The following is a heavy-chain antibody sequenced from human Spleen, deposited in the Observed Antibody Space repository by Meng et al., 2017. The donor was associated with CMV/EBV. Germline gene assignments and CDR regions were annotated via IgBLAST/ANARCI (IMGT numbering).Heavy chain of an antibody. CDR1: GYTFSDYN. Sequence: CKASGYTFSDYNLHWVRQAPGQGLQWMGWSNPDSGATEYAQKFQGRVTMTRDTSISTAYMELSSLRSDDTAVYYCARGSGRYFYYFDYWGQGTLVTVSS. CDR3: ARGSGRYFYYFDY. V-gene: IGHV1-2*02. CDR2: SNPDSGAT. J-gene: IGHJ4*02. D-gene: IGHD1-26*01.